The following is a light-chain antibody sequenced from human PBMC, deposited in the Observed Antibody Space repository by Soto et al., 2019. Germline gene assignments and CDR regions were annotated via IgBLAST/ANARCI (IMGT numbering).Light chain of an antibody. CDR3: SSYTSSSTLV. V-gene: IGLV2-14*01. CDR2: DVS. J-gene: IGLJ2*01. CDR1: SSDVGGYNY. Sequence: QSVLTQPASVSGSPGQSITISCTGTSSDVGGYNYVSWYQQHPGKAPKLMIYDVSNRPSGFSNRFSGSKSGNTASLTISGLQAEDEADYSCSSYTSSSTLVFGGGTKLTVL.